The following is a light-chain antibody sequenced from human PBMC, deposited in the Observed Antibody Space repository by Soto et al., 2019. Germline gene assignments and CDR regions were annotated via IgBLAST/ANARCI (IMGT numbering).Light chain of an antibody. CDR2: KAS. Sequence: DIQMTQSPSTLSASVGDRVTITCRASQSISDWLAWYQQKPGKAPKLLIYKASSLESGVPSRFSGSGSGTEFTLTISSLQPDDFATYYCQQYSSSSEGAFGQGTKVEIK. J-gene: IGKJ1*01. CDR3: QQYSSSSEGA. V-gene: IGKV1-5*03. CDR1: QSISDW.